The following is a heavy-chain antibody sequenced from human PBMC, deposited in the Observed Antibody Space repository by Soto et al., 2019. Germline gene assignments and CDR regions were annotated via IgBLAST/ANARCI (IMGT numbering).Heavy chain of an antibody. CDR1: GGSIFSDD. CDR2: ISRSGSS. Sequence: SETLSLTCTVSGGSIFSDDWTWIRQPPGTGLEWIGYISRSGSSSFAPSLKGRVTFSTDTSKNQVSLKMTYVTVADTAVYYCARGYWFDPWGPGTRVTVPQ. J-gene: IGHJ5*02. CDR3: ARGYWFDP. V-gene: IGHV4-59*01.